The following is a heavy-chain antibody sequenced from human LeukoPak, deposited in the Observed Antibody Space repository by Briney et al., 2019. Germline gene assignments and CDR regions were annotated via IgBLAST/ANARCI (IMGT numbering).Heavy chain of an antibody. V-gene: IGHV1-2*02. D-gene: IGHD6-19*01. Sequence: GASVRVSCKTSGFTFTGYYVQWLRQAPGQGPEWVGWMYFNSGATRFAPKFQGRVTMTRDTSISTAYMEFSSLRSDDTAMYYCAREGSSGQYWYAFDIWGQGTMLTVSS. CDR2: MYFNSGAT. CDR3: AREGSSGQYWYAFDI. CDR1: GFTFTGYY. J-gene: IGHJ3*02.